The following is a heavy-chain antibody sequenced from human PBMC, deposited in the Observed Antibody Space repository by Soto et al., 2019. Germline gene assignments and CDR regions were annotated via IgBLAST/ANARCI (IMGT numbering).Heavy chain of an antibody. J-gene: IGHJ4*02. CDR2: TIPIFGTA. Sequence: SVKVSCKASGGTFSSYAISWVRQAPGQGLEWMGGTIPIFGTANYAQKFQGRVTITADESTSTAYMELSSLRSEDTAVYYCAHSSSPAYYFDYWGQGTLVTVSS. V-gene: IGHV1-69*13. D-gene: IGHD6-6*01. CDR3: AHSSSPAYYFDY. CDR1: GGTFSSYA.